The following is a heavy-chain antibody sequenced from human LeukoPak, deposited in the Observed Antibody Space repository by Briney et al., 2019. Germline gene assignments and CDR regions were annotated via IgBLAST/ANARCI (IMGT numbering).Heavy chain of an antibody. Sequence: GGSLRLSCAASGFTFSSYSMNWVRQAPGKGLEWVSYISSSSSTIYYADSVKGRFTISRDNAKNSLYLQMNSLRAEDTAVYYCAREGTTVVSYFDYWGQGTLVTVSS. CDR1: GFTFSSYS. J-gene: IGHJ4*02. CDR3: AREGTTVVSYFDY. CDR2: ISSSSSTI. V-gene: IGHV3-48*01. D-gene: IGHD4-23*01.